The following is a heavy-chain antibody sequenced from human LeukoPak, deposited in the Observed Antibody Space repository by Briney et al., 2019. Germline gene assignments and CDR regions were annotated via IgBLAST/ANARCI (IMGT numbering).Heavy chain of an antibody. CDR1: GGTFSSYA. V-gene: IGHV1-69*13. D-gene: IGHD2-21*01. J-gene: IGHJ4*02. CDR3: ARSRHMGLPDY. CDR2: IIPIFGTA. Sequence: SVKVSCKASGGTFSSYAISWARQAPGPGLEWMGGIIPIFGTANYAQKFQGRVTITADESTSTAYMELSSLRSEDTAVYYCARSRHMGLPDYWGQGTLVTVSS.